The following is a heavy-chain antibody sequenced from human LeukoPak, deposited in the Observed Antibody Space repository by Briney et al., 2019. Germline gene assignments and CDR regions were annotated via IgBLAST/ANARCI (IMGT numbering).Heavy chain of an antibody. Sequence: SVKVSCKASGGTFSSYAISWVRQAPGQGLEWMGRIIPILGIANYAQKFQGRVTITADKSTSTAYMELSSLRSEDTAVYYCARYHSSGYSFDYWGQGTLVTVSS. CDR2: IIPILGIA. CDR1: GGTFSSYA. V-gene: IGHV1-69*04. CDR3: ARYHSSGYSFDY. J-gene: IGHJ4*02. D-gene: IGHD3-22*01.